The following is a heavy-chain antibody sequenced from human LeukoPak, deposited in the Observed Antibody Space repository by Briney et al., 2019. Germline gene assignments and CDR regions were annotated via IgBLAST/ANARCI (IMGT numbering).Heavy chain of an antibody. CDR2: IYYSGST. CDR3: ASNYYDSRDNWLDP. J-gene: IGHJ5*02. Sequence: SETLSLTCTVSGGSISSSSYYWGWIRQPPGKGLEWIGSIYYSGSTYYNLSLKSRVTISVDTSKNQFSLKLSSVTAADTAVYYCASNYYDSRDNWLDPWGQGTLVTVSS. CDR1: GGSISSSSYY. V-gene: IGHV4-39*07. D-gene: IGHD3-22*01.